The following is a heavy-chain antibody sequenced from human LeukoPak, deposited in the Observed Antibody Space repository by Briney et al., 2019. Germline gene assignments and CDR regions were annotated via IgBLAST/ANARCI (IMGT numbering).Heavy chain of an antibody. CDR3: ELLRFLNWHPTD. CDR1: GGSVSFSDFY. V-gene: IGHV4-34*01. Sequence: SETLSLTCAVHGGSVSFSDFYWSWIRQPPGKGLEWVAEINHAGGTNYNPSLKSRVAISVDTSKNQLSLSLSSVSPADTAVYYCELLRFLNWHPTDWGQGTLVTVSS. J-gene: IGHJ4*02. D-gene: IGHD3-3*01. CDR2: INHAGGT.